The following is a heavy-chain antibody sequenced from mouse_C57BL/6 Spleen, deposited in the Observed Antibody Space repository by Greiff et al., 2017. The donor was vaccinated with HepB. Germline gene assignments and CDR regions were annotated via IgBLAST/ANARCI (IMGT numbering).Heavy chain of an antibody. CDR1: AFTFSDYY. D-gene: IGHD1-1*01. V-gene: IGHV5-16*01. Sequence: EVKVVESEGGLVQPGRSMKLSCTASAFTFSDYYMAWVRQVPEKGLEWVANINYDGSSTYYLDSLKSRFIISRDNAKNILYLQMSSLKSEDTATYYCARDRGYGSRGAMDYWGQGTSVTVSS. CDR3: ARDRGYGSRGAMDY. CDR2: INYDGSST. J-gene: IGHJ4*01.